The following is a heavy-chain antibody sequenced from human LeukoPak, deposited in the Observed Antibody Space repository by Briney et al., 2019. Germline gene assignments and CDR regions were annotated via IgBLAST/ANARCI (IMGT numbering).Heavy chain of an antibody. D-gene: IGHD2-2*01. J-gene: IGHJ4*02. CDR1: GYTFTSYD. V-gene: IGHV1-8*01. CDR2: MNPNSGNT. Sequence: GASVKVSCKASGYTFTSYDINWVRQATGQGLEWMGWMNPNSGNTGYAQKFQGRVTMTRNTSISTAYMELSSLRSEDTAVYYCARSAVCSSTSCSPYFDYWGQGTLVTVSS. CDR3: ARSAVCSSTSCSPYFDY.